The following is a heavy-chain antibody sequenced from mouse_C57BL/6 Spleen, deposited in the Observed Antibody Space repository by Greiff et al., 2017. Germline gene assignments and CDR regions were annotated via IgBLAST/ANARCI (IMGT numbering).Heavy chain of an antibody. Sequence: QVQLQQSGAELVRPGSSVKLSCKASGYTFTSYWMHWVKQRPIQGLEWIGNIDPSDSETHYNQKFKDKATLTVDKSSSTAYMQLSSLTSEDSAVYYCARRDYSNYVWFAYWGQGTLVTVSA. CDR3: ARRDYSNYVWFAY. V-gene: IGHV1-52*01. CDR2: IDPSDSET. CDR1: GYTFTSYW. J-gene: IGHJ3*01. D-gene: IGHD2-5*01.